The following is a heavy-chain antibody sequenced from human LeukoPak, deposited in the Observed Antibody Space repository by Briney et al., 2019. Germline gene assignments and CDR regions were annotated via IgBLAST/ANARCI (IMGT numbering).Heavy chain of an antibody. CDR2: ISDSGSTK. J-gene: IGHJ4*02. CDR1: GFTFSNYE. V-gene: IGHV3-48*03. D-gene: IGHD2-21*01. Sequence: GGSLRLSCGASGFTFSNYEMNWVRQAPGMGLEWVSYISDSGSTKYYADSVRGRFTISRDNAKNSLYLQMNSLRAEDTAVYYCARVSYFGSAGFDYWGQGTLVTVSS. CDR3: ARVSYFGSAGFDY.